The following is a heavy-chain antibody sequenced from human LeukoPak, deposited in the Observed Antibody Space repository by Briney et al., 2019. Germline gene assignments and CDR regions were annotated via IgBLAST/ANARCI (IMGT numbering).Heavy chain of an antibody. CDR1: GGSISSSSYY. Sequence: PSETLSLTCTVSGGSISSSSYYWGWIRQPPGKGLEWIGSIYYSGSTYYNPSLKSRVTISVDTSKNQFSLKLSSVTAADTAVYYCARGRTTALTFDYWGQGTLVTVSS. CDR3: ARGRTTALTFDY. CDR2: IYYSGST. J-gene: IGHJ4*02. D-gene: IGHD4-11*01. V-gene: IGHV4-39*01.